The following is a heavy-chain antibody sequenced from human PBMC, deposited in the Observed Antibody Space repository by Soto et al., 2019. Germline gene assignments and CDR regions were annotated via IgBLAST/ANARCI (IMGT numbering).Heavy chain of an antibody. CDR1: GYTFTSYG. CDR3: ARIAVAENWFDP. V-gene: IGHV1-18*01. D-gene: IGHD6-19*01. CDR2: ISAYNGNT. J-gene: IGHJ5*02. Sequence: APVTVSCKASGYTFTSYGISWVRQAPGQGLEWMGWISAYNGNTNYAQKLQGRVTMTTDTSTSTAYMELRSLRSDDTAVYYCARIAVAENWFDPWGQGTLVTVSS.